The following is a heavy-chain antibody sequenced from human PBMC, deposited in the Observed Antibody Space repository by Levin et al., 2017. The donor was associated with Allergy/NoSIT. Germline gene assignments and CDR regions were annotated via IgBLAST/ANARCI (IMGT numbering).Heavy chain of an antibody. J-gene: IGHJ2*01. CDR3: ARTSCTSVGCHGLRWYFDL. Sequence: SGPTLVKPTQTLTLTCTFSGFSLTTTGMRVSWIRQPPGKALEWLARIDWDDEKFYRTSLKTRHSISKDTSKNQVVLPMTNVDPVDTATYYCARTSCTSVGCHGLRWYFDLWGRGTLVAVSS. D-gene: IGHD2-8*01. CDR1: GFSLTTTGMR. V-gene: IGHV2-70*04. CDR2: IDWDDEK.